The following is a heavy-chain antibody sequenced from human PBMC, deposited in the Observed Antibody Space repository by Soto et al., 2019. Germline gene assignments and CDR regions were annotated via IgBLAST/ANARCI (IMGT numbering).Heavy chain of an antibody. CDR1: GYTFTSYG. J-gene: IGHJ4*02. V-gene: IGHV1-18*01. Sequence: ASVKVSCKAPGYTFTSYGISWVRQAPGQGLEWMGWISAYNGNTNYAQKLQGRVTMTTDTSTSTAYMELRSLRSDDTAVYYCARSSAPYDEVYYFDYWGQGTQVTVSS. D-gene: IGHD5-12*01. CDR2: ISAYNGNT. CDR3: ARSSAPYDEVYYFDY.